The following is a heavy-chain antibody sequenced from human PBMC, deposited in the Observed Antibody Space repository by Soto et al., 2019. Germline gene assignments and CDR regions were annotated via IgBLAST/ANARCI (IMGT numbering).Heavy chain of an antibody. J-gene: IGHJ6*02. V-gene: IGHV1-2*02. D-gene: IGHD4-17*01. Sequence: GASVKVSCKASGYTFTGCYMHWVRQAPGQGLEWMGWINPNSGGTNYAQKFQGRVTMTRDTSISTAYMELSRLRSDDTAVYYCARVRSRYYGMDVWGQGTTVTVSS. CDR1: GYTFTGCY. CDR3: ARVRSRYYGMDV. CDR2: INPNSGGT.